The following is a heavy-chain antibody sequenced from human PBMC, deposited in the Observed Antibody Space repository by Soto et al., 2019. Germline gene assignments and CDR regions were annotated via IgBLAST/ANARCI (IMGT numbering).Heavy chain of an antibody. V-gene: IGHV3-23*01. CDR2: ISGSGVST. CDR1: GFTFSIYA. D-gene: IGHD3-22*01. Sequence: GGSLRLSCAASGFTFSIYAITCFRHSPFKWLEWVSGISGSGVSTYYADSVKGRFTISRDNSKSTLYLQMNSLRAEDTALYYCAKGSPDYYDSSGYYHSWGQGTLVTVSS. J-gene: IGHJ4*02. CDR3: AKGSPDYYDSSGYYHS.